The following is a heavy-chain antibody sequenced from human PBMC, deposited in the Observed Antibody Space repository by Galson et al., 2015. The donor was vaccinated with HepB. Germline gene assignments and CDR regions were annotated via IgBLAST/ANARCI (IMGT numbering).Heavy chain of an antibody. Sequence: QSGAEVKKPGESLKISCKGFGYSFTSYWIGWVRQVPGKGLEWVGIIYPSDSHIIYSPSFQGHVTISADKSMSTAYVQWSSLKASDTAMYYCARHSWDYDILTGEYRRGGFDNWGQGTLVTVSS. CDR1: GYSFTSYW. J-gene: IGHJ4*02. V-gene: IGHV5-51*01. CDR3: ARHSWDYDILTGEYRRGGFDN. D-gene: IGHD3-9*01. CDR2: IYPSDSHI.